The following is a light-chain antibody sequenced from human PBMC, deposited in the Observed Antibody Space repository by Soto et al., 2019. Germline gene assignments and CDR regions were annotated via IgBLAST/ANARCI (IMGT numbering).Light chain of an antibody. J-gene: IGKJ1*01. CDR2: AAS. CDR3: QQSYSSPPT. CDR1: QSIRNY. Sequence: DIQMTQSPSSLSASVGDRVTITCRASQSIRNYFNWYQQKPGKAPKLLIFAASSLQSGVPSRFSGSRSGPDFTLTISSLQPEDFATYYCQQSYSSPPTFGQGTKVDI. V-gene: IGKV1-39*01.